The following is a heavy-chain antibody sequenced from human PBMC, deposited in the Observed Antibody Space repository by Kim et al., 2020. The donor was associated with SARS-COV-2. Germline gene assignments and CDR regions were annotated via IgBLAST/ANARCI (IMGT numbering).Heavy chain of an antibody. CDR2: VYYSWSP. Sequence: SETLSLTCTVSGDSSRIYYWTWIRQPPGKGLEWIAFVYYSWSPKYNPSLRSRVTMSADTSKNQFSLTLRSVSAADTAVYYCATVRDRGRIDYWGQGIHVTVSS. J-gene: IGHJ4*02. CDR1: GDSSRIYY. CDR3: ATVRDRGRIDY. V-gene: IGHV4-59*01.